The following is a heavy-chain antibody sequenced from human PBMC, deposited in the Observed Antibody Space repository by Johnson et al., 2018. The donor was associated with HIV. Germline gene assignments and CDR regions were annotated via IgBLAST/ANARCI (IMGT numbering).Heavy chain of an antibody. J-gene: IGHJ3*02. D-gene: IGHD1-1*01. CDR2: IKSRSDRGTP. CDR1: GFTFSYVW. CDR3: TTDRYAFDI. Sequence: VQLVEFGGGFVEPGGSLRLSCAASGFTFSYVWMHWVRQAPGKGLEWVARIKSRSDRGTPDHAAPVKGRFSISRDNAKNSLYLQMKSLKTEDTAVYYCTTDRYAFDIWGQGTLVTVSS. V-gene: IGHV3-15*01.